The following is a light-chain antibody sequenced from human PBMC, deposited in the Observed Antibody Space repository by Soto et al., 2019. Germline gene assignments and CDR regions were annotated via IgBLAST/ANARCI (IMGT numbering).Light chain of an antibody. V-gene: IGKV4-1*01. CDR1: ESVVDSSNKKDY. J-gene: IGKJ1*01. CDR3: HQYYGTVPT. CDR2: WAS. Sequence: DIVMTQSPDSLAVSLGERATINCRASESVVDSSNKKDYLAWYQKKPGQPPKLLIYWASTRESGVPDRFSGSGSEHNFNLTIGSLQAEDVAVYYCHQYYGTVPTFGQGTKVEIK.